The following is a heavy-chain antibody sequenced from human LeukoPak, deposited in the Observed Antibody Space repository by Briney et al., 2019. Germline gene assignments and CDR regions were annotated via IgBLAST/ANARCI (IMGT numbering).Heavy chain of an antibody. CDR3: ARRITTIVNNYFDP. Sequence: ASVKVSCKASGYSFIGYYIHWMRQAPGQGLEGMGWINPNNGGTNSAQKFQGRVTMTRDTSISTAYMELGGLRTDDTAVYFCARRITTIVNNYFDPWGQGTLVTVSS. CDR2: INPNNGGT. V-gene: IGHV1-2*02. J-gene: IGHJ5*02. CDR1: GYSFIGYY. D-gene: IGHD3-22*01.